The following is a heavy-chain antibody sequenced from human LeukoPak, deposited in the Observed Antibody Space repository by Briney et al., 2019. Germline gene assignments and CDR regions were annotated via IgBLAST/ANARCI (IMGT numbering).Heavy chain of an antibody. CDR1: GFNFDRYT. Sequence: GGSLRLSCATSGFNFDRYTIHWVRQAPGKGLEWVSLAGWAGGTTFYSDSVRGRFAISRDNAKNSLYLQMNSLRAEDTAIYYCARWRSQQSEFDLWGQGTLATISS. CDR3: ARWRSQQSEFDL. CDR2: AGWAGGTT. D-gene: IGHD2-15*01. V-gene: IGHV3-43*01. J-gene: IGHJ4*02.